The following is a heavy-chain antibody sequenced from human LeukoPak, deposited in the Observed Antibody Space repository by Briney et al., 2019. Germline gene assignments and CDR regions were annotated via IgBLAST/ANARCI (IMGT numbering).Heavy chain of an antibody. CDR3: AKDHKPCSSTGCAYYYYMDV. V-gene: IGHV3-9*01. D-gene: IGHD2-2*01. CDR1: GFTFDDYA. J-gene: IGHJ6*03. Sequence: GRSLRLSCAASGFTFDDYAMHWVRHAPGKGLEWVSGISWNSGSIGYADSVKGRFTISRDNAKNSLYLQMNSLRAEDTALYYCAKDHKPCSSTGCAYYYYMDVWGKGTTVTVSS. CDR2: ISWNSGSI.